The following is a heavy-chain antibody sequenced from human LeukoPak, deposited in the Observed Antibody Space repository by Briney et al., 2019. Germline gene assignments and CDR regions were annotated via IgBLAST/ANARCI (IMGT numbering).Heavy chain of an antibody. V-gene: IGHV1-8*01. Sequence: GASVKVSCKASGYTFTSYDINWVRQATGQGLEWMGWMNPNSGNTGYAQKFQGRVTMTRNTSTSTAYMELRSLRSDDTAVYYCARLAQHRYYYDSSAYRYYFDYRGQGTLVTVSS. CDR3: ARLAQHRYYYDSSAYRYYFDY. D-gene: IGHD3-22*01. CDR1: GYTFTSYD. J-gene: IGHJ4*02. CDR2: MNPNSGNT.